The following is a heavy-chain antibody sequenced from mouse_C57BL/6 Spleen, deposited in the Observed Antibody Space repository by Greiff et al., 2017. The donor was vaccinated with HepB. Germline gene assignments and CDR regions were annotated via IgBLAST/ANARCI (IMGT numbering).Heavy chain of an antibody. CDR3: ARRGYYYAMDY. J-gene: IGHJ4*01. CDR1: GYTFTSYW. CDR2: IDPSDSYT. Sequence: QVQLQQPGAELVKPGASVKLSCKASGYTFTSYWMQWVKQRPGQGLEWIGEIDPSDSYTNYNQKFKGKATLTVDTSSSTAYIQLSSLTSEDSAVYYCARRGYYYAMDYWGQGTSVTVSS. V-gene: IGHV1-50*01.